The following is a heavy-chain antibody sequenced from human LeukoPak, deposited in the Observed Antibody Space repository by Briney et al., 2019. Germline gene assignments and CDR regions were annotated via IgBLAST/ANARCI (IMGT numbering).Heavy chain of an antibody. J-gene: IGHJ4*02. V-gene: IGHV1-69*04. CDR1: GGTFSSYA. CDR2: IIPILGIA. CDR3: AIDILTGAYDY. D-gene: IGHD3-9*01. Sequence: ASVKVSCKASGGTFSSYAISWVRQAPGQGLEWMGRIIPILGIANYAQKFQGRVTITADKSTSTAYMELSSLRSEDTAVYYCAIDILTGAYDYWGQGTLVTVSS.